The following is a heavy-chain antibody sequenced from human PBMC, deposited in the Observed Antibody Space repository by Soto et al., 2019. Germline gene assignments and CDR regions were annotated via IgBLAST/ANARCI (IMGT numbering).Heavy chain of an antibody. Sequence: QVQLVQSGAEVKKSGASVKVSCKASGYTFTSHDINWVRQATGQGLEWMGWMNPNSGNTGYAQKSQSRVTMTRNTSISTAYMELSSLRSEDTAVYYCARWDYGDYARFDHWGQGTLVAVSS. CDR3: ARWDYGDYARFDH. V-gene: IGHV1-8*01. CDR2: MNPNSGNT. J-gene: IGHJ4*02. D-gene: IGHD4-17*01. CDR1: GYTFTSHD.